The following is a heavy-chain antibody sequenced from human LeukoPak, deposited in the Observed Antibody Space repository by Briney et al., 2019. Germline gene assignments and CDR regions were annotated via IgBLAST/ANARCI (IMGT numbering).Heavy chain of an antibody. D-gene: IGHD6-19*01. Sequence: SETLSLTCTVSGGSISSYYWSCIRQPAGKGLEWIGRIYTSGSTNYNPSLKSRVTMSVDTSKNQFSLKLSSVTAADTAVYYCASFSSGWSRQYFDYWGQGTLVTVSS. V-gene: IGHV4-4*07. CDR1: GGSISSYY. J-gene: IGHJ4*02. CDR3: ASFSSGWSRQYFDY. CDR2: IYTSGST.